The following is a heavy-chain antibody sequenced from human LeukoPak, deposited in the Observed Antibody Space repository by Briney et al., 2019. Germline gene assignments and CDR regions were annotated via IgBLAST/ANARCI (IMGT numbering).Heavy chain of an antibody. CDR2: ISSNGGST. D-gene: IGHD1-26*01. J-gene: IGHJ5*02. V-gene: IGHV3-64*01. CDR1: GFTFSSYA. CDR3: AKVYSGSYYDWFDP. Sequence: PGGSLRLSCAASGFTFSSYAMHWVRQAPGKGLEYVSAISSNGGSTYYANSVKGRFTISRDNSKNTLYLQMGSLRAEDMAVYYCAKVYSGSYYDWFDPWGQGTLVTVSS.